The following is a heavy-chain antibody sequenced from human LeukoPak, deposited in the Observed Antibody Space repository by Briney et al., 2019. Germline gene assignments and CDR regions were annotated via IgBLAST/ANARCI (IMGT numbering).Heavy chain of an antibody. Sequence: SVKVSCKASGGSFSNCTINWVRQAPGQGLEWMGETIPIFRVTITADESTSTAYMELSSLRSEDTAVYYCARGWYSGYDFDYWGQGTLVTVSS. CDR2: TIPI. V-gene: IGHV1-69*13. J-gene: IGHJ4*02. CDR1: GGSFSNCT. D-gene: IGHD5-12*01. CDR3: ARGWYSGYDFDY.